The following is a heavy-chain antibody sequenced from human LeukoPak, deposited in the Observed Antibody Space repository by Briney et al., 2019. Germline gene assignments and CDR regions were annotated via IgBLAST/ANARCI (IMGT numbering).Heavy chain of an antibody. D-gene: IGHD2-15*01. V-gene: IGHV4-31*03. J-gene: IGHJ4*02. CDR1: GGSISSGGYY. CDR2: IYYSGST. CDR3: ARVDIVVVVAATSPARFDY. Sequence: QTSETLSLTRTVSGGSISSGGYYWSWIRQHPGKGLEWIGYIYYSGSTYYNPSLKSRVTISVDTSKNQFSLKLSSVTAADTAVYYCARVDIVVVVAATSPARFDYWGQGTLVTVSS.